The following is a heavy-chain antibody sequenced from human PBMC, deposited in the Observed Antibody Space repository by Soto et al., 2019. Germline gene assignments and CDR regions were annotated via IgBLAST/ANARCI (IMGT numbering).Heavy chain of an antibody. Sequence: SLRLSCAASGFPFSSYGMHWVRQAPGKGLEWVAVISYDGSNKYYADSVRGRFTISRDNSKNTLYLQMNSLRAEDTAVYYCAKERGYDFWSGYYAVSFYYYYYGMDVWGQGTTVTVS. D-gene: IGHD3-3*01. CDR2: ISYDGSNK. J-gene: IGHJ6*02. CDR3: AKERGYDFWSGYYAVSFYYYYYGMDV. CDR1: GFPFSSYG. V-gene: IGHV3-30*18.